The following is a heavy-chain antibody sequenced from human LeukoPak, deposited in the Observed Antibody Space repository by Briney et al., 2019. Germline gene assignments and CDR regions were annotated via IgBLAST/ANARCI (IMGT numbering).Heavy chain of an antibody. CDR3: ARDNYSDYGMKGYYYGMDV. CDR2: ISSSSSTI. D-gene: IGHD4-11*01. J-gene: IGHJ6*02. Sequence: GGSLRLSCAASGFTFSSYSMNWVRQAPGKGLEWVSYISSSSSTIYYADSVKGRFTISRDNAKNSLYLQMNSLRAEDTAVYYCARDNYSDYGMKGYYYGMDVWGQGTAVTVSS. V-gene: IGHV3-48*01. CDR1: GFTFSSYS.